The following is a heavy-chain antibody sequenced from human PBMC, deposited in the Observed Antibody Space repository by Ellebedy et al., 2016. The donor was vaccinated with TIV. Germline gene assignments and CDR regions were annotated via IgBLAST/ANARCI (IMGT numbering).Heavy chain of an antibody. CDR1: GFPFSSSW. V-gene: IGHV3-7*03. Sequence: GESLKISCGASGFPFSSSWMSWVRQAPGKGLEWVANINQDGSVKNYVDSVKCRFTLSRDNAKNSLYLQMNSLGAEDTAMYYCARDDGSEGALGYWGQGTLVTVSS. CDR3: ARDDGSEGALGY. D-gene: IGHD3-10*01. J-gene: IGHJ4*02. CDR2: INQDGSVK.